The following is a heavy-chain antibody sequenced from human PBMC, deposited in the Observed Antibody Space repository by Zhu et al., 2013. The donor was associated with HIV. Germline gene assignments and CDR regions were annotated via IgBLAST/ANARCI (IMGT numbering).Heavy chain of an antibody. CDR2: INHSGST. J-gene: IGHJ4*02. CDR3: ARSPLYCSGGSCYNSHLFDY. D-gene: IGHD2-15*01. CDR1: GGSFSGYY. Sequence: QVQLQQWGAGLLKPSETLSLTCAVYGGSFSGYYWSWIRQPPGKGLEWIGEINHSGSTNYNPSLKSRVTISVDKSKNQFSLKLSSVTAADTAVYYCARSPLYCSGGSCYNSHLFDYWGQGTLVTVSS. V-gene: IGHV4-34*01.